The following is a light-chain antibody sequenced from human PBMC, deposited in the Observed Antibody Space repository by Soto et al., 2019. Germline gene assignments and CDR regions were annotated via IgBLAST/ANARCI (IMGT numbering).Light chain of an antibody. CDR2: GAS. J-gene: IGKJ4*01. V-gene: IGKV3-20*01. Sequence: EIVLTQSPGTLSLSPGEGATLSCRASQSVTSSFLAWYQQKPGQAPRLLIYGASNRATGIPDRFSGSESGTDFTLTISRLEPEDFAVYYCQQYGSSVTFGGG. CDR3: QQYGSSVT. CDR1: QSVTSSF.